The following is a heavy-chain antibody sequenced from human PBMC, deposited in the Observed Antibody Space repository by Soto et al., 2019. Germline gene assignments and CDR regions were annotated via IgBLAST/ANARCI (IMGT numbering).Heavy chain of an antibody. Sequence: QINLKESAPTVVKPTQTLTLTCTFSGFSLSTSGAAVGWIRQPPGRALEWVALLYWDGDKRYNRYNPSLDGRVSVTKDTSKNQVALTLTNVDPADTATYWCAHRATVTRFGLVIDNGAGFDPWGQGTRVIVSS. D-gene: IGHD3-16*01. CDR2: LYWDGDK. CDR1: GFSLSTSGAA. V-gene: IGHV2-5*02. J-gene: IGHJ5*02. CDR3: AHRATVTRFGLVIDNGAGFDP.